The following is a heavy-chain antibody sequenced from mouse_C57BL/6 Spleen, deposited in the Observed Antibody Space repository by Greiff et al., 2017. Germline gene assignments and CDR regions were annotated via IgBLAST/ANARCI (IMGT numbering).Heavy chain of an antibody. J-gene: IGHJ2*01. Sequence: EVQVVESGGGLVKPGGSLKLSCAASGFTFSDYGMHWVRQAPEKGLEWVAYISSGSSTIYYADTVKGRFTISRDNAKNTLFLQMTSLRSEDTAMYYCARNPFITTVVGYFDYWGQGTTLTVSS. CDR1: GFTFSDYG. CDR2: ISSGSSTI. CDR3: ARNPFITTVVGYFDY. V-gene: IGHV5-17*01. D-gene: IGHD1-1*01.